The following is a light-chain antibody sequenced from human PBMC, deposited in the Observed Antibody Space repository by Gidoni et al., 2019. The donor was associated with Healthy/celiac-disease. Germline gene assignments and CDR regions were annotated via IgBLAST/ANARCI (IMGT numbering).Light chain of an antibody. CDR1: SSDVGGYNY. Sequence: QSALTQPASVSGSPVQSITISCTGTSSDVGGYNYVSGYQQHPGKAPKLMIYEVSNRPSGVSNRFSGSKSGNTASLTISGLQAEDEADYYCSSYTSSSPYVFGTGTKVTVL. CDR2: EVS. V-gene: IGLV2-14*01. CDR3: SSYTSSSPYV. J-gene: IGLJ1*01.